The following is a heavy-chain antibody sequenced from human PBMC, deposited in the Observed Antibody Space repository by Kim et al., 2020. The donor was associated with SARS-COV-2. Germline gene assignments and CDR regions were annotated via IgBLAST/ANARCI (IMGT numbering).Heavy chain of an antibody. Sequence: ASVKVSCKASGYTFTSYYMHWVRQAPGQGLEWMGIINPSGGSTSYAQKFQGRVTMTRDTSTSTVYMELSSLRSEDTAVYYCARGGLWSNPYDSSAGFDYWGQGTLVTVSS. V-gene: IGHV1-46*01. J-gene: IGHJ4*02. D-gene: IGHD3-22*01. CDR2: INPSGGST. CDR1: GYTFTSYY. CDR3: ARGGLWSNPYDSSAGFDY.